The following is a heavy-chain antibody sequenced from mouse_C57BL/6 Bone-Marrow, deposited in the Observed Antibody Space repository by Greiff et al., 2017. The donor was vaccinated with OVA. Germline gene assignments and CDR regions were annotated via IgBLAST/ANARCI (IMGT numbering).Heavy chain of an antibody. D-gene: IGHD1-1*01. V-gene: IGHV1-81*01. Sequence: QVQLQQSGAELARPGASVKLSCKASGYTFTSYGISGVKQRTGQGLEWIGEIYPRSGNTYYNEKFKGKATLTADKSSSTAYMELRSLTSEDSAVYFCARSAYSPGLYWGQGTLVTVSA. CDR3: ARSAYSPGLY. J-gene: IGHJ3*01. CDR2: IYPRSGNT. CDR1: GYTFTSYG.